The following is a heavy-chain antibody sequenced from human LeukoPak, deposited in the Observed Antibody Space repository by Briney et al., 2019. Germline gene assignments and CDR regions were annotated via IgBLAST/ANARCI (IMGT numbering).Heavy chain of an antibody. V-gene: IGHV1-2*02. CDR1: GYTFTGYY. Sequence: ASVKVSCKASGYTFTGYYMHWVRQAPGQGLEWMGWINPNSGGTNYAQKFQGRVTMTRDTPISTAYMELSRLRSDDTAVYYCARADIVVVVAPNWFDPWGQGTLVTVSS. CDR2: INPNSGGT. CDR3: ARADIVVVVAPNWFDP. J-gene: IGHJ5*02. D-gene: IGHD2-15*01.